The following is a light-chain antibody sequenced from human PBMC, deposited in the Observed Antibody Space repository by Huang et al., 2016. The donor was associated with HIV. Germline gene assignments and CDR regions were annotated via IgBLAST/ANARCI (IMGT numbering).Light chain of an antibody. V-gene: IGKV4-1*01. CDR2: WAS. CDR3: QQYYISPPT. J-gene: IGKJ2*01. CDR1: QGVLSRPTNKTY. Sequence: DIVMTQSPDSLAVSLGERATINCKSSQGVLSRPTNKTYLAWYQQRPGHSPTLLSYWASTRRTGVPDRFSASGSGTDFTLTISSLQAEDVAFYYCQQYYISPPTFGQGTKLEI.